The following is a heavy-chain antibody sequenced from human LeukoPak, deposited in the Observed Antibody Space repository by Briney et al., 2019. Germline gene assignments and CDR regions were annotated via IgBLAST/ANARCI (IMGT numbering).Heavy chain of an antibody. CDR1: GGSISSGGYY. Sequence: PSETLSLTCTVSGGSISSGGYYWSWLRQHPGKGLEWIGYIYYSGSTYYNPSLKSRVTISVDTSKNQFSLKLTSVTAADTAVYYCARGSYYYDSSGYYRFDYWGQGTLVTVSS. V-gene: IGHV4-31*03. CDR3: ARGSYYYDSSGYYRFDY. D-gene: IGHD3-22*01. CDR2: IYYSGST. J-gene: IGHJ4*02.